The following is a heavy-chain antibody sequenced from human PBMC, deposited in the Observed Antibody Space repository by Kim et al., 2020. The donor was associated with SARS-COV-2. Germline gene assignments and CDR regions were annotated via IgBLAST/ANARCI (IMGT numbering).Heavy chain of an antibody. CDR1: GFTFSSYW. CDR3: ARIHHDYGVYYFDY. D-gene: IGHD4-17*01. J-gene: IGHJ4*02. V-gene: IGHV3-7*01. Sequence: GGSLRLSCAASGFTFSSYWMSWVRQAPGKGLEWVANIKQDGSEKYYVDSVKGRFTISRDNAKNSLYLQMNSLRAEDTAVYYCARIHHDYGVYYFDYWGQGTLVTVSS. CDR2: IKQDGSEK.